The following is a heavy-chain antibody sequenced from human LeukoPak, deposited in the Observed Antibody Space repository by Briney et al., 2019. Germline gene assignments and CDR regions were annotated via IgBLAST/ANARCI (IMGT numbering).Heavy chain of an antibody. Sequence: ASVTVSCKASGYTFTSYYMHWVRKAPGPGLEWMGIINPSGGSTSYAQKFQGRVTMTRDTSTSTVYMELSSLRSEDTAVYYRARGATGDPALGYWGQGTLVTVSS. CDR3: ARGATGDPALGY. CDR2: INPSGGST. CDR1: GYTFTSYY. J-gene: IGHJ4*02. D-gene: IGHD1-26*01. V-gene: IGHV1-46*01.